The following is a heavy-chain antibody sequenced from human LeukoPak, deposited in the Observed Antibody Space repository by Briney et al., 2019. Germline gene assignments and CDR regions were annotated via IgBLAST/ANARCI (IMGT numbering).Heavy chain of an antibody. CDR2: IYHSGST. CDR1: GGSISSSNW. J-gene: IGHJ6*02. D-gene: IGHD5-12*01. Sequence: PSGTLSLTCAVSGGSISSSNWWSWVRQPPGKGLEWIGEIYHSGSTNYNPSLKSRVTISVDTSKNQFSLKLSSVTAADTAVYYCARRGSGYDYYYYYYGMDVWGQGTTVTVSS. V-gene: IGHV4-4*02. CDR3: ARRGSGYDYYYYYYGMDV.